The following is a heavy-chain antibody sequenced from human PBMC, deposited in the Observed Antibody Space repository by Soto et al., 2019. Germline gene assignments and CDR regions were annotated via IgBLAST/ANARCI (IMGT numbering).Heavy chain of an antibody. CDR2: INPNSGGT. D-gene: IGHD3-22*01. CDR3: ARDLNYYDSSGYETSDYYYGMDV. Sequence: ASVTLSCTASGSTFTGAYMQWVRQAPGQGLEWMVCINPNSGGTNYAQKLQGWVTMTRDTSISTAYMELSRLRSDDTAVYYCARDLNYYDSSGYETSDYYYGMDVWGQGTTVTVS. V-gene: IGHV1-2*04. CDR1: GSTFTGAY. J-gene: IGHJ6*02.